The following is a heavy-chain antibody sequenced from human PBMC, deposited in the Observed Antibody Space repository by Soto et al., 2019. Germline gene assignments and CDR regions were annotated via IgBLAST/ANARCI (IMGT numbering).Heavy chain of an antibody. Sequence: EVQLLESGGGLVQPGGSLRLSCAASGFTFNRFAMTWVRQAPGKGLEWVSTIGASGDNPFYADSVKGRFTISRDNSGDTLFLQMNRLRAEDTALYYCAKLGYCSGGTCYFDYYNGLDVWGQGTTVTVSS. J-gene: IGHJ6*02. CDR3: AKLGYCSGGTCYFDYYNGLDV. V-gene: IGHV3-23*01. CDR2: IGASGDNP. CDR1: GFTFNRFA. D-gene: IGHD2-15*01.